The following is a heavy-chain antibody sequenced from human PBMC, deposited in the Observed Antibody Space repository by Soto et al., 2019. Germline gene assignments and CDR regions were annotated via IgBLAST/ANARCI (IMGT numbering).Heavy chain of an antibody. CDR1: GFTVSSYA. CDR2: ISYDGINK. J-gene: IGHJ4*02. CDR3: ARDREGGWLVISHDFDY. Sequence: QVPLVESGGGVVQPGRSLRLSCAASGFTVSSYAMHWVRQAPGKGLEWVAVISYDGINKYYADSVKGRFTISRDNSKNTLYLQMNSLRAEETAVYYCARDREGGWLVISHDFDYWGQGTRVTVSS. D-gene: IGHD6-19*01. V-gene: IGHV3-30-3*01.